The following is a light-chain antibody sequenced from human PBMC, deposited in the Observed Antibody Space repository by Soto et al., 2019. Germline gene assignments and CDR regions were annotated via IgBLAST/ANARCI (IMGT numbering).Light chain of an antibody. J-gene: IGLJ2*01. CDR1: SSNIGSNY. CDR3: ATWDDSLSGVV. CDR2: RHN. V-gene: IGLV1-47*01. Sequence: QPVLTQPPSASGTPGQRVTISCSGSSSNIGSNYVYWYHQLPGTAPKLLIYRHNQRPSGVPDRFSGSKSGTSASLAISGLRSEDEADYYCATWDDSLSGVVFGGGNKLTVL.